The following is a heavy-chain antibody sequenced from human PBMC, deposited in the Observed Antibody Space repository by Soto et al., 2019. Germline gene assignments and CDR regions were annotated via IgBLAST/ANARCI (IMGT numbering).Heavy chain of an antibody. CDR2: IYYSGRT. CDR3: ARHEGGAAADRPLDY. J-gene: IGHJ4*02. CDR1: GGSISSYY. V-gene: IGHV4-59*08. Sequence: SETLSLTCTVSGGSISSYYWSWIRQPPGKGLEWIGYIYYSGRTHYNPALKSRVTISIDTYKNQFSLKMNSVTAADTAVYYCARHEGGAAADRPLDYWGQGTLVTVSS. D-gene: IGHD6-13*01.